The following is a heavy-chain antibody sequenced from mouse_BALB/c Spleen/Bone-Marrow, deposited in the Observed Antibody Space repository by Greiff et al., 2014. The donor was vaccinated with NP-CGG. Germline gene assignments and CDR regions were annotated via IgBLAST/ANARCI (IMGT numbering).Heavy chain of an antibody. Sequence: QVQLKESGAELAKPGASVKMSCKASGYTFTSYWTHWVKQRPGQGLEWIGYINPSTGYTEYNQKFKDKATLTADKSSSTAYMQLSSLTSEDSAVYYCATGTYYFDYWGQGTTLTVSS. CDR2: INPSTGYT. D-gene: IGHD4-1*01. J-gene: IGHJ2*01. CDR1: GYTFTSYW. CDR3: ATGTYYFDY. V-gene: IGHV1-7*01.